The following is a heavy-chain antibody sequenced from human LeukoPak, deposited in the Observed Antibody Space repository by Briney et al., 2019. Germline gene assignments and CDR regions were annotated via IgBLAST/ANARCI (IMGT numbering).Heavy chain of an antibody. CDR2: ISGSGGST. V-gene: IGHV3-23*01. Sequence: GGSLRLSCAASGFTFSSYAVSWVRQAPGKGLEWVSTISGSGGSTYYAGSVKGRFTISRDNSKNTLFLQMNSLRAEDSAVYYCATDREGDPSAYYLVGGQGTLITVSS. J-gene: IGHJ4*02. CDR1: GFTFSSYA. CDR3: ATDREGDPSAYYLV. D-gene: IGHD3-22*01.